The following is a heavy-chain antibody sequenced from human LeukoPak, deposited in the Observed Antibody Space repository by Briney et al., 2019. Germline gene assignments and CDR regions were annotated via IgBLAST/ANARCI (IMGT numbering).Heavy chain of an antibody. D-gene: IGHD5-18*01. J-gene: IGHJ3*02. CDR2: IYYSGST. CDR1: GGSISSGGYY. Sequence: SETLSLTCTVSGGSISSGGYYWSWIRQHPGKGLEWIGYIYYSGSTYYNPSLKSRVTISVDTSKNQFSLKLSSVTAADTAVYYCARHQLFDSYVGIWGQGTMVTVSS. CDR3: ARHQLFDSYVGI. V-gene: IGHV4-31*03.